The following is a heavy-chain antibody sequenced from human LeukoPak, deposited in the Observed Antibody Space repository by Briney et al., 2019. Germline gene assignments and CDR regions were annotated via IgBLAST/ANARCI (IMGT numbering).Heavy chain of an antibody. CDR1: GYTFTSYY. V-gene: IGHV1-46*01. CDR2: INPSGGST. J-gene: IGHJ3*02. D-gene: IGHD1-26*01. CDR3: ARSLVGATAFDI. Sequence: ASVKVSCKASGYTFTSYYMHWVRQAPGQGLEWMGIINPSGGSTSYAQKFQGRVTITRNTSISTAYMELSSLRSEDTAVYYCARSLVGATAFDIWGQGTMVTVSS.